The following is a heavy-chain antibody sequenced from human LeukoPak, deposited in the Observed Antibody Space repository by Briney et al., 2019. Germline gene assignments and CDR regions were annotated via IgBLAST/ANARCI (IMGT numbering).Heavy chain of an antibody. V-gene: IGHV3-74*01. CDR1: GFTFSSYE. J-gene: IGHJ5*02. Sequence: PGGSLRLSCAASGFTFSSYEMNWVRQAPGKGLVWVSRISSDGSSRHYADSVKGRFTISRDNAKNTLYLQMNSLRADDTAVYYCARVEKKLIVGSTNHWFDPWGQGTLVTVSS. D-gene: IGHD1-26*01. CDR3: ARVEKKLIVGSTNHWFDP. CDR2: ISSDGSSR.